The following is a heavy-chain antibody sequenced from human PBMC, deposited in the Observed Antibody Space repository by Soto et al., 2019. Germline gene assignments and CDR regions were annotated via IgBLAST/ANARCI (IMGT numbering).Heavy chain of an antibody. CDR3: ARTTAVPNTLRSRYFFDY. V-gene: IGHV4-61*08. CDR2: IYYSGTT. CDR1: GGSITSGDNY. D-gene: IGHD4-17*01. Sequence: PSETLSLTCTVSGGSITSGDNYWSWIRQPPGKGLEWIGYIYYSGTTNYNPSLKSRVTISVDLSKNQFSLRLSSVTTADTALYYCARTTAVPNTLRSRYFFDYWGQGTLVTVSS. J-gene: IGHJ4*02.